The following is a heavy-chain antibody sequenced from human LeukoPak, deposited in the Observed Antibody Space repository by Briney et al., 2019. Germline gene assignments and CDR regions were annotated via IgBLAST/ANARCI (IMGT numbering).Heavy chain of an antibody. Sequence: SETLSLTCTVSGGSISSYYWSWIRQPPGKGLEWIGYVYYSGSTNYNPSLKSRVTISVDTSKNQFSLKLSSVTAADTAVYYCARGNPGYRIDYWGQGTLVTVSS. D-gene: IGHD6-13*01. CDR1: GGSISSYY. CDR2: VYYSGST. J-gene: IGHJ4*02. CDR3: ARGNPGYRIDY. V-gene: IGHV4-59*01.